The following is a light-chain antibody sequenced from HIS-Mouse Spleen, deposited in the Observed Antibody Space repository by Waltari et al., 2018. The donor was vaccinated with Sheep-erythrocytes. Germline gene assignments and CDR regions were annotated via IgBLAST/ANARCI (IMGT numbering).Light chain of an antibody. CDR1: TLGDKY. V-gene: IGLV3-1*01. J-gene: IGLJ2*01. Sequence: SYELTQPPSVSVSPGQTASITCPGDTLGDKYACWYQQKPRQSPVLVIYQDSKRPSGIPERFSGSNSGNTATLTISGTQAMDEADYYCQAWDSSTVVFGGGTKLTVL. CDR2: QDS. CDR3: QAWDSSTVV.